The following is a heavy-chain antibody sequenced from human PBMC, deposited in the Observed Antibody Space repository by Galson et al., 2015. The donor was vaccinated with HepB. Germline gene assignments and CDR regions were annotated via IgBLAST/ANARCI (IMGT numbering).Heavy chain of an antibody. CDR1: GYTFTNYG. J-gene: IGHJ4*02. CDR2: ISAFSGNT. V-gene: IGHV1-18*01. D-gene: IGHD3-22*01. CDR3: ARTSSGFYLDY. Sequence: SVKVSCKASGYTFTNYGFSWVRQAPGQGLEWMGWISAFSGNTNYAQKLQDRVTLTTDTSTSTAYMELRSLRSDDTAVFYCARTSSGFYLDYWGQGTLVTVSS.